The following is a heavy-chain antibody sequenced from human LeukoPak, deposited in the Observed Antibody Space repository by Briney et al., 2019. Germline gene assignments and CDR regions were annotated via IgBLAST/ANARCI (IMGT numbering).Heavy chain of an antibody. J-gene: IGHJ6*02. D-gene: IGHD6-13*01. CDR3: ARTEIAVAGTGGDYYYYYGMDV. CDR1: GYTFTSYG. CDR2: SSADNGDT. V-gene: IGHV1-18*01. Sequence: ASVKVSCKASGYTFTSYGISWVRQAPGQGLEWMGGSSADNGDTNYAQNLQGRVTMTTDTSTSTAYMELRSLRSNDSAVYYCARTEIAVAGTGGDYYYYYGMDVWGQGTTVTVSS.